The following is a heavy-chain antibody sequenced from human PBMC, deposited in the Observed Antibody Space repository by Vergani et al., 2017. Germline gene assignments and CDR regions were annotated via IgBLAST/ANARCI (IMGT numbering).Heavy chain of an antibody. J-gene: IGHJ4*02. V-gene: IGHV5-51*01. CDR2: IYPGDSDT. CDR3: ARQQYYYDSSGYHGNFDY. CDR1: GYKFTNYW. D-gene: IGHD3-22*01. Sequence: EVQLVQSGAEVKKPGESLKISCKGSGYKFTNYWIGWVRQMPGKGLECMGIIYPGDSDTRYSPYFQGQVTISADKSISTAYLQWSSLKASDTAMYYCARQQYYYDSSGYHGNFDYWGQGTLVTVSS.